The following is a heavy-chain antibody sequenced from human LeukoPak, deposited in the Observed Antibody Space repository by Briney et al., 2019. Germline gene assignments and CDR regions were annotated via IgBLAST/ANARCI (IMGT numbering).Heavy chain of an antibody. D-gene: IGHD3/OR15-3a*01. CDR2: ISPYNGNT. V-gene: IGHV1-18*01. Sequence: GASVKVSCKASGYTFTSFGITWVRQPPGQGLEWMGWISPYNGNTKYAQSLQGRVTMTTDTSTSTAYMEVRSLRSDETAVYYCARDPSGLGDAFDIWGQGTMVTVSS. CDR3: ARDPSGLGDAFDI. J-gene: IGHJ3*02. CDR1: GYTFTSFG.